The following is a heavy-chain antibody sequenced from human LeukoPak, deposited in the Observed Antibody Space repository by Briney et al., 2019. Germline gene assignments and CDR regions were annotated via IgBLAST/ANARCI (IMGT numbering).Heavy chain of an antibody. Sequence: GGSLRLSCAASGFTFSSYWMSWVRRAPGKGLEWVANIKQDGGEKYYVDSVKGRFTISRDNAKNSLYLQMNSLRAEDAAVYYCAVSYGSGSSDYWGQGTLVTVSS. V-gene: IGHV3-7*03. CDR2: IKQDGGEK. CDR3: AVSYGSGSSDY. J-gene: IGHJ4*02. D-gene: IGHD3-10*01. CDR1: GFTFSSYW.